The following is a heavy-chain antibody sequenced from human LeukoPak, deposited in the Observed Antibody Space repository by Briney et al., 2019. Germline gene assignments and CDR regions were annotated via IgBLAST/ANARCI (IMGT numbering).Heavy chain of an antibody. CDR1: GGSISSSSYY. Sequence: PSETLSLTCSVSGGSISSSSYYWGWIRQPPGKGLEWIGSIYYSGSTYYNPSLKSRVTISVDTSKNQFSLKLSSVTAADTAVYYCARDRGQLWLRNWFDPWGQGTLVTVSS. J-gene: IGHJ5*02. CDR2: IYYSGST. D-gene: IGHD5-18*01. CDR3: ARDRGQLWLRNWFDP. V-gene: IGHV4-39*07.